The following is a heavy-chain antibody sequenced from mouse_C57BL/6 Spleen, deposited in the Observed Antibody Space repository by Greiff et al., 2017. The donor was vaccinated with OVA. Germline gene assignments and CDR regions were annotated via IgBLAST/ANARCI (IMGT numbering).Heavy chain of an antibody. CDR3: ASSADSSGYYFDY. CDR2: IDPSDSET. D-gene: IGHD3-2*02. Sequence: VQLQQPGAGLVRPGSSVKLSCKASGYTFTSYWMHWVKQRPIQGLEWIGNIDPSDSETHYNQKFKDKATLTVDKSSSTAYMQLSSLTSEDSAVYYCASSADSSGYYFDYWGQGTTLTVSS. CDR1: GYTFTSYW. J-gene: IGHJ2*01. V-gene: IGHV1-52*01.